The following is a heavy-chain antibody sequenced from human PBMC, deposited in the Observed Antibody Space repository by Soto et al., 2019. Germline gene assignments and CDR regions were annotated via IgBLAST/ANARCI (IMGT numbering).Heavy chain of an antibody. CDR2: IKKEGSEK. V-gene: IGHV3-7*01. CDR3: ARELIVGPAEYFQH. J-gene: IGHJ1*01. Sequence: PGGSLRLSFAVSGFTFIRYWMSWVRQTQGKGLEWAANIKKEGSEKYYVDSVKGRCTISRDNAKNSLYLQRNSLRAEDKAVYHCARELIVGPAEYFQHWGQGTLVTVYS. D-gene: IGHD1-26*01. CDR1: GFTFIRYW.